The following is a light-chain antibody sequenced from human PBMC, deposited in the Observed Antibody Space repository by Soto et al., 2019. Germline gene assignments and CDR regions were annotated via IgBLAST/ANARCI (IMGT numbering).Light chain of an antibody. CDR2: GAS. CDR1: QSVGNRY. CDR3: QHYNSYSEA. Sequence: EIVLTQSPGTLSLSPGERATLSCRASQSVGNRYLAWYQQKPGQAPRLLIYGASTRATGIPARFSGSGSGTEFTLTISSLQPDDFATYYCQHYNSYSEAFGQGTKVDIK. J-gene: IGKJ1*01. V-gene: IGKV3-20*01.